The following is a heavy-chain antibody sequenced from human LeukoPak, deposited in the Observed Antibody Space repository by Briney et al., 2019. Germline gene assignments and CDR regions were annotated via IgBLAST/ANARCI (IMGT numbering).Heavy chain of an antibody. CDR3: ARGRDYYGSGSYYRENWFDP. J-gene: IGHJ5*02. V-gene: IGHV4-39*07. D-gene: IGHD3-10*01. CDR1: GDSISSSSYY. CDR2: IYHSGST. Sequence: PSETLSLTCTVSGDSISSSSYYWSWIRQPPGKGLEWIGSIYHSGSTYYNPSLKSRVTISVDTSKNQFSLKLSSVTAADTAVYYRARGRDYYGSGSYYRENWFDPWGQGTLVTVSS.